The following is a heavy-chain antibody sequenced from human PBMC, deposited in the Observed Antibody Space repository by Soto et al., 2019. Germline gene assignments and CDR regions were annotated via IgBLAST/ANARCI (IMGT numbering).Heavy chain of an antibody. D-gene: IGHD6-13*01. J-gene: IGHJ6*02. CDR2: ISGSGGST. Sequence: PGGSLRLSCAASGLTFSSFAMSWVRQAPGKGLEWVSGISGSGGSTYHADSVKGRFIISRDNSKNMLYLQMNSVRPEDTAVYYCAKGHSSSPSPQYYYYGMDVWGQGTTVTVSS. V-gene: IGHV3-23*01. CDR1: GLTFSSFA. CDR3: AKGHSSSPSPQYYYYGMDV.